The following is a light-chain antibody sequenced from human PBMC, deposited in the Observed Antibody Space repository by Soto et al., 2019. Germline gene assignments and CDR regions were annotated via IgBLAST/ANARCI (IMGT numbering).Light chain of an antibody. Sequence: SYELTQPPSVSVAPGQTARITCGGNNIGSKSVHWYQLKPGQAPVLVVYDDSDRPSGIPERFSGSNSGNTATLTISRVEAGDEADYYCQVWDSSSDLVVFGGGTKVTVL. CDR2: DDS. CDR1: NIGSKS. J-gene: IGLJ2*01. CDR3: QVWDSSSDLVV. V-gene: IGLV3-21*02.